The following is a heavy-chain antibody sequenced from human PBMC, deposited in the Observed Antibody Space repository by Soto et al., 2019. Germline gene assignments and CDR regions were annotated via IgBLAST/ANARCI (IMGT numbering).Heavy chain of an antibody. CDR2: IYYSGST. CDR1: GGSISSYY. Sequence: PSETLSLTCTVSGGSISSYYWSWIRQPPGKGLEWIGYIYYSGSTNYNPSLKSRVTISVDTSENQFSLKLSSVTAADTAVYYCARVSPPYDFWSGYYLYFDYWGQGTLVTVSS. V-gene: IGHV4-59*01. CDR3: ARVSPPYDFWSGYYLYFDY. J-gene: IGHJ4*02. D-gene: IGHD3-3*01.